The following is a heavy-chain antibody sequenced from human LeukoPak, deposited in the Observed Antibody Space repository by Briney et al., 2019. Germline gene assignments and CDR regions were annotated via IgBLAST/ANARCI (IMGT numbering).Heavy chain of an antibody. Sequence: SVKVSCKASGGTFSSYAISWVRQAPGQGLEWMGGIIPIFGTANYAQKFQGRVTITADESTSSAYMELSSLRSEDTAVYYCARAGSDCSSTSCCIDYWGQGTLVTVSS. CDR2: IIPIFGTA. V-gene: IGHV1-69*01. CDR1: GGTFSSYA. D-gene: IGHD2-2*01. CDR3: ARAGSDCSSTSCCIDY. J-gene: IGHJ4*02.